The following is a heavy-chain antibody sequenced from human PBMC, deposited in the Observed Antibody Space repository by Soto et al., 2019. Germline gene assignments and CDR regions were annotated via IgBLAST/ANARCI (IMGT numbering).Heavy chain of an antibody. CDR2: IYYSGST. D-gene: IGHD3-10*01. J-gene: IGHJ5*02. CDR1: GGSISSGDYY. Sequence: TVSGGSISSGDYYWSWIRQPPGKGLEWIGYIYYSGSTYYNPSLKSRVTISVDTSKNQFSLKLSSVTAADTAVYYCARLLPSNWFDPWGQGTLVTVSS. V-gene: IGHV4-30-4*01. CDR3: ARLLPSNWFDP.